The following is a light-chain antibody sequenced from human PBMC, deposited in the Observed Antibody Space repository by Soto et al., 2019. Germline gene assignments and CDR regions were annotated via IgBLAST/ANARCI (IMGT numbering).Light chain of an antibody. CDR2: KAS. CDR1: QTISTW. Sequence: DIQITQSPSTLSGSVGDRVTITCRASQTISTWLAWYQQKPGKAPKVLIYKASSLESGVPSRFSGSGSGTEFTLTISSLQPDDFATYYCQHYSSYSGTFRQGTKWIS. CDR3: QHYSSYSGT. V-gene: IGKV1-5*03. J-gene: IGKJ1*01.